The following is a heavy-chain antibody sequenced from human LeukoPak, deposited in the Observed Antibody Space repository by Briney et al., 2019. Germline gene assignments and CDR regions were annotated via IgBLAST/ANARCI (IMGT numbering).Heavy chain of an antibody. D-gene: IGHD1-26*01. CDR2: IKQDGSEK. CDR3: ARERLGWELLVGSN. V-gene: IGHV3-7*01. Sequence: PGGSLRLSCAAAGFTFSNYWMHWVRQAPGKGLEWVANIKQDGSEKYYVDSVKGRFTISRDNAKNSLYLQMNSLRAEDTAVYYCARERLGWELLVGSNWGQGTLVTVSS. J-gene: IGHJ4*02. CDR1: GFTFSNYW.